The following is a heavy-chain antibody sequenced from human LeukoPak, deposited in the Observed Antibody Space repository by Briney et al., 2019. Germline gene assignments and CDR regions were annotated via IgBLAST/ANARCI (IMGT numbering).Heavy chain of an antibody. V-gene: IGHV1-2*02. J-gene: IGHJ4*02. CDR1: GLTLIGHY. CDR3: ARIGSSWSALDY. CDR2: INRNSGGT. Sequence: ASVKVSCKASGLTLIGHYLHWVRQAPGQGLQWMGWINRNSGGTKYAQKFQGRVTMTTDTSTSTAYMELRSLRSDDTAVYYCARIGSSWSALDYWGQGTLVTVSS. D-gene: IGHD6-13*01.